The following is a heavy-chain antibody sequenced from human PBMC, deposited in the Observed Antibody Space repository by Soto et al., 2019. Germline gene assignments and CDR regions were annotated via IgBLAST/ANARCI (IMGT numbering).Heavy chain of an antibody. CDR1: GFTFSNYG. CDR3: TKRRNVLRFLEWSSGMEV. V-gene: IGHV3-30*18. CDR2: ISDDGSNK. Sequence: GGSLRLSCAASGFTFSNYGMHWVRQAPGKGLEWVAFISDDGSNKYYADSMKGRFTMSRDNSKSTLYLQMNSLRVEDTAVYYCTKRRNVLRFLEWSSGMEVWGQGTTVTV. D-gene: IGHD3-3*01. J-gene: IGHJ6*02.